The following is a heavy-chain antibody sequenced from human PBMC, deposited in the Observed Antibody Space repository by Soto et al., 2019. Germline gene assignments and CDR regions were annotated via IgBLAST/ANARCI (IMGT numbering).Heavy chain of an antibody. CDR3: AKGKGVGATPDGANC. D-gene: IGHD1-26*01. CDR1: GFTFSGYG. Sequence: EVQVLESGGGLVQPGGSLRLSWAASGFTFSGYGMNWVRQAPGKGLEWVSGIRSDGDTTYNADSVKGRFTVSRDTSKNTVDLQMNSLRAEDTAVYYCAKGKGVGATPDGANCWGQGTLVTVSS. CDR2: IRSDGDTT. J-gene: IGHJ4*02. V-gene: IGHV3-23*01.